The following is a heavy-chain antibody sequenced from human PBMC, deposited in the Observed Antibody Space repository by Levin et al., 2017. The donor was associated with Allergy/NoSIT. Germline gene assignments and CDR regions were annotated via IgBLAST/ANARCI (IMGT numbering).Heavy chain of an antibody. CDR1: GFTFSSYG. CDR3: AKHYYDLNGYYY. J-gene: IGHJ4*02. V-gene: IGHV3-30*18. Sequence: SCAASGFTFSSYGMHWVRQAPGKGLEWVAVISYDGSNKYYADSVKGRFTISRDNFKNTLYLQMNSLRAEDTAVYYYAKHYYDLNGYYYWGQGTLVTVSS. CDR2: ISYDGSNK. D-gene: IGHD3-22*01.